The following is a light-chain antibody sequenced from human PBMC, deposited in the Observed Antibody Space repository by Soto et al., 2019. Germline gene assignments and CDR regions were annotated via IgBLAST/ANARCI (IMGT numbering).Light chain of an antibody. J-gene: IGLJ3*02. Sequence: SYELTQPPSVSVSPGQTASITCSGDKLGDKYACWYQQKPGQSPVLVIYQDSKRPSGIPERFSGSNSGNTATLTISGTQAMDEADYYCQAWDSSNYWVFGGGTKVTVL. CDR2: QDS. V-gene: IGLV3-1*01. CDR3: QAWDSSNYWV. CDR1: KLGDKY.